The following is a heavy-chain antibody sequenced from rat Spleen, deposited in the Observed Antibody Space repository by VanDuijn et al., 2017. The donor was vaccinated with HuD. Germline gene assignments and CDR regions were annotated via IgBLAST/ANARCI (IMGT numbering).Heavy chain of an antibody. CDR1: GFTFSDYY. CDR3: TTVERTYWYFDF. J-gene: IGHJ1*01. V-gene: IGHV5-20*01. CDR2: ISYDGGST. Sequence: EVQLVESGGGLVQPGRSLKLSCAASGFTFSDYYMAWVRQAPTKGLEWVASISYDGGSTYYRDPVKGRFTISRDNAKSTLYLQMDSLRSEDTATYYCTTVERTYWYFDFWGPGTMVTVSS.